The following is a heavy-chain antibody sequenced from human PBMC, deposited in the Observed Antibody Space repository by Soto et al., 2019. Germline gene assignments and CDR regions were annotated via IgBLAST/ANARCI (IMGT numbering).Heavy chain of an antibody. CDR1: GFSLSTTGVA. Sequence: QITLKESGPTLVKPTQTLTLTCTFSGFSLSTTGVAVGWIRQPPGKALEWLAPIYWDDDKRYSPSLKSRVTITKDTSKTQVVLTLTNMDPVDTATYYCAHRPCSSWHFDYWGQGTLVTVSS. CDR3: AHRPCSSWHFDY. D-gene: IGHD6-13*01. V-gene: IGHV2-5*02. J-gene: IGHJ4*02. CDR2: IYWDDDK.